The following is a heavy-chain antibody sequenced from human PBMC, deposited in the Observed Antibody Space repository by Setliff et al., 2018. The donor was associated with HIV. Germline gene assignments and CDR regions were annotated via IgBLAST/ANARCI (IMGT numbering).Heavy chain of an antibody. CDR1: GGSFSGYY. V-gene: IGHV4-34*01. J-gene: IGHJ6*03. CDR3: ARDSANGKTANLNYLDV. Sequence: SETLSLTCGVYGGSFSGYYWNWIRQPPGKGLEWIGEINASGSTKYKSSLNSRVTISVDSSKNQLSLKLSSVTAADTAVYYCARDSANGKTANLNYLDVWGKGTTVTVSS. CDR2: INASGST. D-gene: IGHD2-8*01.